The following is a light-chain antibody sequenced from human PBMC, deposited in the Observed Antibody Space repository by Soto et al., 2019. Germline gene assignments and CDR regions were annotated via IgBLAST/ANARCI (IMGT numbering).Light chain of an antibody. V-gene: IGLV2-23*02. CDR2: EVS. CDR3: CSYAGSSTLDV. Sequence: QPASVSGSPGQSITISCTGTSSDVGSYNLVSWYQQHPGKAPKLMIYEVSKRPSGVSNRFSGSKSGNTASLTISGLQAEDEADYYCCSYAGSSTLDVFGTGTKLTVL. J-gene: IGLJ1*01. CDR1: SSDVGSYNL.